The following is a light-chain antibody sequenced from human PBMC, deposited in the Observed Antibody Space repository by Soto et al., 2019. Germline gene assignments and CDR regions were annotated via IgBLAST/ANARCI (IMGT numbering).Light chain of an antibody. CDR2: DAS. J-gene: IGKJ1*01. Sequence: EMVLKHSPATLALSPWGRATRAWSASQSVSLSLAWYQQNPGQAPRLLIYDASKRASGFPARFSGSGSGTDFTLTISSLEPEDFAVYYCQERTGWPPWTFGQGTKVDIK. CDR1: QSVSLS. V-gene: IGKV3-11*01. CDR3: QERTGWPPWT.